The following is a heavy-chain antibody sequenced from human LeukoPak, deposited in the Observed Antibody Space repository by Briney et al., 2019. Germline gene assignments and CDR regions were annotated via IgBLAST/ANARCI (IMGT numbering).Heavy chain of an antibody. D-gene: IGHD3-10*01. CDR3: VMGRYYPGYFDH. CDR2: AYPVDSGT. CDR1: GYTVRTSW. Sequence: GEPRKISCKAFGYTVRTSWIVWFRLMPAKGGEWIAIAYPVDSGTKYGTSFQSQVSICVDTFSSTASLHLRGLKSADTAPSCCVMGRYYPGYFDHWGQRTLVTVSS. V-gene: IGHV5-51*01. J-gene: IGHJ4*02.